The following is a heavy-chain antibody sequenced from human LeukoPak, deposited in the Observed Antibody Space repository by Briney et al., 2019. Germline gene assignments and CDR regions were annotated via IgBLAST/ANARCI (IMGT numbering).Heavy chain of an antibody. Sequence: SVKVSCKASGGTFSSYAISWVRQAPGQGLEWMGGIIPIFGTANYAQKFQGRVTITADESTSTAYMELSSLRSEGTAVYYCARVAYSNYPYYYYYGMDAWGQGTTVTVSS. D-gene: IGHD4-11*01. V-gene: IGHV1-69*13. CDR1: GGTFSSYA. CDR3: ARVAYSNYPYYYYYGMDA. CDR2: IIPIFGTA. J-gene: IGHJ6*02.